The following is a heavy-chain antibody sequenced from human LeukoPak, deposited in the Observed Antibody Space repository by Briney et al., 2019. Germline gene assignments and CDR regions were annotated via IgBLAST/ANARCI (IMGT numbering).Heavy chain of an antibody. CDR2: IYYSGST. Sequence: SETLSLTCTVSGGSIGSYYWSWIRQPPGKGLEWIGYIYYSGSTNYNPSLKSRVTISVDTSKNQFSLKLSSVTAADTAVYYCARGRGGYDPHWFDPWGQGTLVTVSS. CDR1: GGSIGSYY. V-gene: IGHV4-59*01. CDR3: ARGRGGYDPHWFDP. D-gene: IGHD5-12*01. J-gene: IGHJ5*02.